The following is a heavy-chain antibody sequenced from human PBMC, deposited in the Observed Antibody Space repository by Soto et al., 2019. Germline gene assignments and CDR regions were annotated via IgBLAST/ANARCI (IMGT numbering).Heavy chain of an antibody. Sequence: GGPLRLSCAASGFTFSSYAMHWVRQAPGKGLEWVAVISYDGSNKYYADSVKGRFTISRDNSKNTLYLQMNSLRAEDTAVYYCARSIAAAVPYFDYWGQGTLVTVSS. J-gene: IGHJ4*02. CDR3: ARSIAAAVPYFDY. D-gene: IGHD6-13*01. CDR1: GFTFSSYA. V-gene: IGHV3-30-3*01. CDR2: ISYDGSNK.